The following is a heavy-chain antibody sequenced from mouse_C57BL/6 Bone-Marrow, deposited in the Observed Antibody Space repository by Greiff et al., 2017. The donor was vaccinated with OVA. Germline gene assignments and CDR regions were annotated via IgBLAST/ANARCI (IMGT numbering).Heavy chain of an antibody. V-gene: IGHV1-54*01. J-gene: IGHJ2*01. CDR1: GYAFTNYL. CDR3: ARSRGITTVVRYFDD. Sequence: QVQLQQSGAELVRPGTSVKVSCKASGYAFTNYLIEWVKQRPGQGLEWIGVINPGSGGTNYNEKFKGKATLTADKSSSTAYMQLSSLTSEDSAVYFCARSRGITTVVRYFDDWGQGTTLTVSS. CDR2: INPGSGGT. D-gene: IGHD1-1*01.